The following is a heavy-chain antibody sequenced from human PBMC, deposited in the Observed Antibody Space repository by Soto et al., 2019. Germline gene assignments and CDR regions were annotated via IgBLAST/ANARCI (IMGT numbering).Heavy chain of an antibody. CDR1: GGSISSGGYY. CDR2: IYYSGST. CDR3: ATSTVSQGYYYYGMDA. D-gene: IGHD4-17*01. V-gene: IGHV4-31*03. J-gene: IGHJ6*02. Sequence: SETLSLTCTVSGGSISSGGYYWSWIRQHPGKGLEWIGYIYYSGSTYYNPSLKSRVTISVDTSKNQFSLKLSSVTAADTAVYYCATSTVSQGYYYYGMDAWGQGTTVTVSS.